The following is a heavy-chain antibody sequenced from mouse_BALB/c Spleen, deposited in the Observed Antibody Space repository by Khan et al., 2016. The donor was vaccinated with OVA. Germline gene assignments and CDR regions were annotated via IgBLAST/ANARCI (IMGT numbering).Heavy chain of an antibody. CDR1: GYTFTDYS. J-gene: IGHJ2*01. CDR3: EIRDDFDY. V-gene: IGHV1S137*01. D-gene: IGHD3-3*01. CDR2: ISTDSVNT. Sequence: QVQLKESGPELVRPGVSVKISCKGSGYTFTDYSMPWVKQSHAKSLEWIGVISTDSVNTNYNQKFKDKATLTVDKSSSTAYMELARMTSEDSAIYYCEIRDDFDYWGQGTTLTVSS.